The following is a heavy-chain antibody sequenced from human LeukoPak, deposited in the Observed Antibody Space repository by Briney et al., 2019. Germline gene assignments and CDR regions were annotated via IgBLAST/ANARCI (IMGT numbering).Heavy chain of an antibody. CDR2: ISSSSYI. CDR1: GFTFSSYS. CDR3: ARDNRGYDYLDY. Sequence: GGSLRLSCAASGFTFSSYSMNWVRQAPGKGLEWVSSISSSSYIYYADSVKGRFTISRDNAKNSLYLQMNSLRAEDTAVYYCARDNRGYDYLDYWGQGTLVTVSS. D-gene: IGHD5-12*01. J-gene: IGHJ4*02. V-gene: IGHV3-21*01.